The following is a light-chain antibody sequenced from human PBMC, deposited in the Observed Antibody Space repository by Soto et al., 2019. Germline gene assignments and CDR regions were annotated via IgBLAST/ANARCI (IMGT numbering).Light chain of an antibody. J-gene: IGKJ1*01. CDR3: QHYNSYSEA. CDR2: KAS. V-gene: IGKV1-5*03. Sequence: DIHMTQSPSTLSGSVGDRFTITCRASQTISSWLAWYQQKKGKAPKLLIYKASTLKSGVPSRFSGSGSGTEFTITISSMKTDDFETYYCQHYNSYSEAFGQGTKVDI. CDR1: QTISSW.